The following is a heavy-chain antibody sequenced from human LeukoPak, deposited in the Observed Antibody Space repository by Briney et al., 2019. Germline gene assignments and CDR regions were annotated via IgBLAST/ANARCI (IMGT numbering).Heavy chain of an antibody. J-gene: IGHJ2*01. V-gene: IGHV3-49*04. CDR1: GFTFGDYA. D-gene: IGHD3-22*01. CDR3: TRENYDCSGYDYYWYFDL. CDR2: IRSKAYGGTT. Sequence: GGSLRLCCTASGFTFGDYAMSWVRQAPGKGLEWVGFIRSKAYGGTTEYAASVKGRFTISRDDSKSIAYLQMNSLRTEDTAVYYCTRENYDCSGYDYYWYFDLWGRGTLVTVSS.